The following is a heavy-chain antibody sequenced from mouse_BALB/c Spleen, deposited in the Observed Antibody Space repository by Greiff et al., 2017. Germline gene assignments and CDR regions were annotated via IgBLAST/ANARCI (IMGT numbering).Heavy chain of an antibody. J-gene: IGHJ4*01. Sequence: VQLQQSGTVLARPGASVKMSCKASGYTFTSYWMHWVKQRPGQGLEWIGAIYPGNSDTSYNQKFKGKAKLTAVTSTSTAYMELSSLTNEDSAVYYCTRENYYGSSYGDYYAMDYWGQGTSVTVSS. CDR3: TRENYYGSSYGDYYAMDY. CDR2: IYPGNSDT. V-gene: IGHV1-5*01. D-gene: IGHD1-1*01. CDR1: GYTFTSYW.